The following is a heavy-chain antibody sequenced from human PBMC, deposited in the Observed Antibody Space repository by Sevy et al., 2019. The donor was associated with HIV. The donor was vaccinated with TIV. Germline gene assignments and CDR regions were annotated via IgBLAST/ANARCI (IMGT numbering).Heavy chain of an antibody. CDR1: GFTFSSYA. D-gene: IGHD5-12*01. Sequence: GGSLRLSCAASGFTFSSYAMHWVRQAPGKGLEWVAVISYDGSNKYYADSVKGRFTISRDNSKNTLDLQMNSLRAEDTAVYYCARGNSDIVATTYNWFDPWGQGTLVTVSS. CDR3: ARGNSDIVATTYNWFDP. J-gene: IGHJ5*02. V-gene: IGHV3-30-3*01. CDR2: ISYDGSNK.